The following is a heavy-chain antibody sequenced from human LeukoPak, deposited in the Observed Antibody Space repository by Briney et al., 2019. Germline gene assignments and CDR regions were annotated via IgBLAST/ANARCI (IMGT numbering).Heavy chain of an antibody. J-gene: IGHJ4*02. CDR1: GFTLRSHA. V-gene: IGHV3-23*01. CDR3: AKQMSTVTFTPFDY. CDR2: ISGSGGST. D-gene: IGHD3-16*01. Sequence: PGGSLRLSCAASGFTLRSHAMSWVRHAPGKGLEWVSAISGSGGSTDYVDSVKGRFSISRDNSKITLYLQMHSLRADDTAVYYCAKQMSTVTFTPFDYWGQGTLVTVSS.